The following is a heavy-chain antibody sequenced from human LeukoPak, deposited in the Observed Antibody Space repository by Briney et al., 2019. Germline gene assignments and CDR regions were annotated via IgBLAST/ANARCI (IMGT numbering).Heavy chain of an antibody. CDR3: ARDGLLWFGELLNYYMDV. D-gene: IGHD3-10*01. J-gene: IGHJ6*03. V-gene: IGHV1-2*06. Sequence: ASVKVSCKASGYTFTGYYMHWVRQAPGQGLEWMGRINPNSGGTNYAQKFQGRVIMTRDTSISTAYMELSRLRSDDTAVYYCARDGLLWFGELLNYYMDVWGKGTTVTVSS. CDR1: GYTFTGYY. CDR2: INPNSGGT.